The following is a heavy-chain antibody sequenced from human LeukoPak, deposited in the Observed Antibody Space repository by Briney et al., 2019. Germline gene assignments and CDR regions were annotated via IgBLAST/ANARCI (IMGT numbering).Heavy chain of an antibody. CDR2: ISGNGGST. CDR3: ARAGVIRYVAWLINYYMDV. Sequence: GGSLRLSCAASGFTFTNHAMQWVRQAPGKGLEYVSAISGNGGSTYYANSVKGRFTISRDNSKNTVYLQMDSLRAEDMAVYYCARAGVIRYVAWLINYYMDVWRKGTTVTVSS. D-gene: IGHD3-9*01. V-gene: IGHV3-64*01. CDR1: GFTFTNHA. J-gene: IGHJ6*03.